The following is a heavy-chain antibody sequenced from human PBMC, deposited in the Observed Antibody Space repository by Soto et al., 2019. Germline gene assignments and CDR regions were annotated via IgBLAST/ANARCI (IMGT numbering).Heavy chain of an antibody. J-gene: IGHJ5*02. Sequence: GGSLRLSCAASGFTFSSYEMNWVRQAPGKGLEWVSYISSSGSTIYYADSVKGRFTISRDNAKNSLYLQMNSLRAEDTAVYYCARDPFGNYLPNWFDPWGQGTLVTVSS. CDR1: GFTFSSYE. D-gene: IGHD4-4*01. CDR3: ARDPFGNYLPNWFDP. V-gene: IGHV3-48*03. CDR2: ISSSGSTI.